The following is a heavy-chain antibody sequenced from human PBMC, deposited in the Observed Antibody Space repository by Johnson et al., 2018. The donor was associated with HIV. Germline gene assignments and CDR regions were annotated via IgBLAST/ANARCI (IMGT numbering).Heavy chain of an antibody. CDR3: AKDLSQWELRRDAFDI. CDR1: GFTFSSYC. D-gene: IGHD1-26*01. V-gene: IGHV3-30*02. J-gene: IGHJ3*02. CDR2: IRYSGSNK. Sequence: QVQLVESGGGVVQPGGSLRLSCAASGFTFSSYCMHWVRQAPGKGLEWVAFIRYSGSNKYYADSVKGRFTISRDNSKNTLYLQMNRLRAEDTAVYYCAKDLSQWELRRDAFDIWGQGTMVTVSS.